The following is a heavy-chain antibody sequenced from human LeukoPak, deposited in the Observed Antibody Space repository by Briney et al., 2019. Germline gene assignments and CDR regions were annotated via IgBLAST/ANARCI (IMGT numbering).Heavy chain of an antibody. CDR3: ARDLLLWFGELLTHAFDI. J-gene: IGHJ3*02. V-gene: IGHV4-34*01. D-gene: IGHD3-10*01. CDR2: INHSGST. Sequence: SETLSLTCAVYGGSFSGYYWSWIRQPPGKGLEWIGEINHSGSTNYNPSLKSRVTISVDTSKNQFSLKLSSVTATDTAVYYCARDLLLWFGELLTHAFDIWGQGTMVTVSS. CDR1: GGSFSGYY.